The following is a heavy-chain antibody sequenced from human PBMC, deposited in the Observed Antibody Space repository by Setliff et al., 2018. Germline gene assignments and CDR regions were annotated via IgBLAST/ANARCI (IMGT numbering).Heavy chain of an antibody. CDR1: GFTFSSYA. Sequence: HPGGSLRLSCAVSGFTFSSYAMSWVRQAPGKGLEWVSTITGSAARTYYADSVKGRFTISRDNSKSILYLQMNSLRAEDTAVYYCAKDHSYDFWAGILNPFWGQGTLVTVSS. CDR3: AKDHSYDFWAGILNPF. CDR2: ITGSAART. V-gene: IGHV3-23*01. J-gene: IGHJ4*02. D-gene: IGHD3-3*01.